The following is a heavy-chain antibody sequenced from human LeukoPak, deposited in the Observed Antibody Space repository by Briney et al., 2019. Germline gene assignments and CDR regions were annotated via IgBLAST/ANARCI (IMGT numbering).Heavy chain of an antibody. CDR2: ISGSGGST. V-gene: IGHV3-23*01. CDR3: AKGRSCSSTSCYAYYYYYYGMDV. Sequence: GGSLRLSCAASGFTFSRYAMSWVRQAPGKGLEWVSAISGSGGSTYYADSVKGRFTISRDNSKNTLYLQMNSLRAEDTAVYYCAKGRSCSSTSCYAYYYYYYGMDVWGQGTTVTVSS. D-gene: IGHD2-2*01. J-gene: IGHJ6*02. CDR1: GFTFSRYA.